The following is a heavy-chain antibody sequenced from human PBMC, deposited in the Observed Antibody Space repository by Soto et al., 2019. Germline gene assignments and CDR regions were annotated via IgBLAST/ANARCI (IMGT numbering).Heavy chain of an antibody. CDR1: GGTFSSYA. CDR2: IIPIFGTA. J-gene: IGHJ4*02. CDR3: ARDPGKRWYDNYFDY. Sequence: SVKVSCKASGGTFSSYAISWVRQAPGQGLEWMGGIIPIFGTANYAQKFQGRVTITADESTSTAYMELSSLRSEDTAVYYCARDPGKRWYDNYFDYWGQGTLVTVSS. D-gene: IGHD3-22*01. V-gene: IGHV1-69*13.